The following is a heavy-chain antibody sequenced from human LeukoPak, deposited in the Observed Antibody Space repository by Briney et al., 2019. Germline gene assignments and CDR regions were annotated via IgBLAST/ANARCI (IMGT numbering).Heavy chain of an antibody. CDR1: GYTFTNYY. V-gene: IGHV1-2*02. J-gene: IGHJ4*02. Sequence: ASVKVSCKASGYTFTNYYMHWVRQAPGQGLEWMGWVNPNSGDTNYAQKFQGRVTMTRDTSISTAYLDPSSLKSDDTAVYYCARDRRYLRYFDWFLDYWGQGTLVIVSS. CDR3: ARDRRYLRYFDWFLDY. CDR2: VNPNSGDT. D-gene: IGHD3-9*01.